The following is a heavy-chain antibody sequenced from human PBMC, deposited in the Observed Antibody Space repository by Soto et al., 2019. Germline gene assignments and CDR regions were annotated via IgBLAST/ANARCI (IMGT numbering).Heavy chain of an antibody. CDR2: MNPNSGNT. Sequence: QVQLVQSGAEVKKPGASVKVSCKASGYTFTSYDINWVRQATGQGLEWMGWMNPNSGNTGYAQKFQGRVTMTRHTSISTAYMELSSLRSEDTAVYYCARGRGRGIAAGRNNWFDPWGQGTLVTVSS. D-gene: IGHD6-13*01. CDR3: ARGRGRGIAAGRNNWFDP. J-gene: IGHJ5*02. V-gene: IGHV1-8*01. CDR1: GYTFTSYD.